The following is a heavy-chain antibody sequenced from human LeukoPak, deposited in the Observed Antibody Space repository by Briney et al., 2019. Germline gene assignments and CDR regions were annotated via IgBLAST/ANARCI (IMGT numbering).Heavy chain of an antibody. CDR1: SGSISYYY. J-gene: IGHJ5*02. Sequence: SETQSLTCTVSSGSISYYYWGWIRQPPGKGLEWIGSVFFSGNTYYEPSLKSRVTISVATSTNQFSLNVRSVSAADTAVYYCARDPSRSCAGGNCFSSWGQGTLVIVSS. CDR2: VFFSGNT. CDR3: ARDPSRSCAGGNCFSS. D-gene: IGHD2-15*01. V-gene: IGHV4-39*07.